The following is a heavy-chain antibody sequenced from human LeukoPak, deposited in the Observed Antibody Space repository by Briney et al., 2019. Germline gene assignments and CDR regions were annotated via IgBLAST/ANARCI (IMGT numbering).Heavy chain of an antibody. CDR2: ISRSGENV. CDR1: GFTLSSYS. J-gene: IGHJ4*02. CDR3: AKDEGRPEY. V-gene: IGHV3-48*02. Sequence: PGGSLRLSCVVSGFTLSSYSMNWVRQPPGKGLECVAHISRSGENVQYADSVKGRFTISRDITKNSLYLQMNSLRDEDTAVYYYAKDEGRPEYWGQGTLVTVSS.